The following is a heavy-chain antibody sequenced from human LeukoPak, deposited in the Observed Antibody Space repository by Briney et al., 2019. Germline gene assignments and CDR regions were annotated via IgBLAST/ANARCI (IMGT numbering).Heavy chain of an antibody. V-gene: IGHV5-51*01. J-gene: IGHJ4*02. CDR1: GYSFTSYW. Sequence: LTLSCKRSGYSFTSYWIGWVRQMPGKGLEWMGIIYPDNSNTRYSPSFRGQVTISADNSISTAYLQWSSLKASDTAMYYCARHGYDTLTGYYTGIGYWGQGTLVTVSS. D-gene: IGHD3-9*01. CDR3: ARHGYDTLTGYYTGIGY. CDR2: IYPDNSNT.